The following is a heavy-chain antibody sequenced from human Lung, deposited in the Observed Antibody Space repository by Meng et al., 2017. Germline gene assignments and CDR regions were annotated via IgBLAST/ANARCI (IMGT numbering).Heavy chain of an antibody. CDR1: GGSFSDYY. CDR2: INHSGRT. V-gene: IGHV4-34*01. D-gene: IGHD4-11*01. J-gene: IGHJ4*02. CDR3: ARGPTTMAHDFDY. Sequence: QGPIQRWGEGLLKLSGTRALTCVVSGGSFSDYYWSWIRRPPGKGLEWIGEINHSGRTNYNPSLESRATISVDTSQNNLSLKLSSVTAADSAVYYCARGPTTMAHDFDYWGQGTLVTVSS.